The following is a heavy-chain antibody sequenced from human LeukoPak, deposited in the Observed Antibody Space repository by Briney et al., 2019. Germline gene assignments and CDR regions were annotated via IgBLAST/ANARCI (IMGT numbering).Heavy chain of an antibody. CDR2: FDPEDGET. Sequence: ASVKVSCKVSGYTLTELSMHWVRQAPGKGLEWMGGFDPEDGETIYAQKFQGRVTMTEDTSTDTAYMELSSLRSEDTAVYYCALPGANNWNDGSAFDIWGQGTMVTVSS. CDR3: ALPGANNWNDGSAFDI. D-gene: IGHD1-20*01. J-gene: IGHJ3*02. CDR1: GYTLTELS. V-gene: IGHV1-24*01.